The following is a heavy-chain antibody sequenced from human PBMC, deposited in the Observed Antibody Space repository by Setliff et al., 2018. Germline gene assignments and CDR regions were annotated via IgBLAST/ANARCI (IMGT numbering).Heavy chain of an antibody. CDR2: VLDTGIT. J-gene: IGHJ5*01. Sequence: LSLTCTVSGGSISSSHSWSWIRQPPGKEMEWIGNVLDTGITNYNPSLEGRVTISVDTSKNQFSLSLTSVTAADTALYYCARRHLLSWFDSWGQGHLVPSPQ. V-gene: IGHV4-59*11. CDR3: ARRHLLSWFDS. CDR1: GGSISSSHS.